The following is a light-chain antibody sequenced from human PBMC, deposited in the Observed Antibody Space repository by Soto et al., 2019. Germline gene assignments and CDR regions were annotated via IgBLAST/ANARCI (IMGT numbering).Light chain of an antibody. V-gene: IGLV4-60*02. J-gene: IGLJ2*01. Sequence: QPVLTQSSSASASLGSSVRLTCTLSSGHSSYIIAWHQQQPGKAPRFLMKLEGSGSYNRGSGVPDRFSGSSSGAARYLTISNLQFEDEAQYYCETWESGSAVFGGGTKLTVL. CDR1: SGHSSYI. CDR3: ETWESGSAV. CDR2: LEGSGSY.